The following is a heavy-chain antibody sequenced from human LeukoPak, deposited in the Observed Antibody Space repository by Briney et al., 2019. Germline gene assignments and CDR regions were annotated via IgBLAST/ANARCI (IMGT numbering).Heavy chain of an antibody. CDR1: GYTFTSYD. D-gene: IGHD4-23*01. V-gene: IGHV1-46*01. J-gene: IGHJ4*02. CDR2: INPSGGST. Sequence: ASVKVSCKASGYTFTSYDINWVRQAPGQGLEWMGIINPSGGSTSYAQKFQGRVTMTRDTSTSTVYMELSSLRSEDTAVYYCATFYGGSFDYWGQGTLVTVSS. CDR3: ATFYGGSFDY.